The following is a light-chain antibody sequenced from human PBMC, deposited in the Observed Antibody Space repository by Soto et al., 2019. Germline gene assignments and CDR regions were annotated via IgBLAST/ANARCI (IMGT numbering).Light chain of an antibody. CDR3: LQSYRTPPT. CDR2: VAS. J-gene: IGKJ3*01. Sequence: DIQMTQSPSSLSASVGERVTITCRASRSISTHLTWYQQKPGKAPNLLIYVASSLHSGVPSRFSGSGSGTDFTLSISSRQSEDFATYFCLQSYRTPPTFCLGTKVDIK. CDR1: RSISTH. V-gene: IGKV1-39*01.